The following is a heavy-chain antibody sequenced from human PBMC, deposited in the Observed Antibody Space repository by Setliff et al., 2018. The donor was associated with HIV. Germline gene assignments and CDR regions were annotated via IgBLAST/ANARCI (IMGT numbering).Heavy chain of an antibody. D-gene: IGHD3-10*01. CDR3: ARGSGSTPPNYYYYYYMDV. J-gene: IGHJ6*03. CDR2: INPSGGST. V-gene: IGHV1-46*03. CDR1: GYTFTSYY. Sequence: GASVKVSCKASGYTFTSYYMHWVRQAPGQGLEWMGIINPSGGSTSYAQKFQGRVTMTRDTSTSTVYMELSSLRSEDTAVYYCARGSGSTPPNYYYYYYMDVWGKGTTVTVSS.